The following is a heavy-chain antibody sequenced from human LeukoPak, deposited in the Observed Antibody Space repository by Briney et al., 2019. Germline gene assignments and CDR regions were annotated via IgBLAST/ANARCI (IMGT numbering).Heavy chain of an antibody. CDR3: ARDLIGKFLADY. CDR2: ISFDGSEK. Sequence: GGSLRLSCAASGFSFAGHAMHWVRQAPGKGLEWVAFISFDGSEKNQAESVKGRFTISRDNSENTLYLHMSSLRAEDTALYYCARDLIGKFLADYWGQGTLVTLSS. V-gene: IGHV3-30-3*01. CDR1: GFSFAGHA. J-gene: IGHJ4*02. D-gene: IGHD3-9*01.